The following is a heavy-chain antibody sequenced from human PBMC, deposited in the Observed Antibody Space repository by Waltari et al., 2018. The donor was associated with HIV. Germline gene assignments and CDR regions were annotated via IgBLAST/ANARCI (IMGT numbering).Heavy chain of an antibody. Sequence: QVQLVESGGGVVQPGRSLRLSCAASGFPFSSYALLWVRQAPGKGLEWVAVISYDGSNKYYADSVKGRFTISRDNSKNTLYLQMNSLRAEDTAVYYCASSEQGSSSWYNYYYGMDVWGQGTTVTVSS. CDR1: GFPFSSYA. V-gene: IGHV3-30-3*01. J-gene: IGHJ6*02. D-gene: IGHD6-13*01. CDR2: ISYDGSNK. CDR3: ASSEQGSSSWYNYYYGMDV.